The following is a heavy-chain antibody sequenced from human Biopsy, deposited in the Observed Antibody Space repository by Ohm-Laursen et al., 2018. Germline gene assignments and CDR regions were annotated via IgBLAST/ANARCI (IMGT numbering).Heavy chain of an antibody. CDR3: TRAGGGKIYGL. D-gene: IGHD3-16*01. CDR2: IHYSGNT. V-gene: IGHV4-31*03. CDR1: GVSINTGGYY. Sequence: TLSLTCTVSGVSINTGGYYWTWIRQHPGTGLEWIGYIHYSGNTLYNPSLKSRLTISVDTSRNQFSLKLTSVTAADTALYYCTRAGGGKIYGLWGQGTLVTVFS. J-gene: IGHJ4*02.